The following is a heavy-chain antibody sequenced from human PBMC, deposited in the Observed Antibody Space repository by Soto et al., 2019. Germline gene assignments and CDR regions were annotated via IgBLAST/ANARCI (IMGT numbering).Heavy chain of an antibody. D-gene: IGHD2-21*02. V-gene: IGHV1-18*01. CDR2: ISAYNGNT. CDR3: ARLYCGGDCPDTYFDY. CDR1: GYTFTSYG. J-gene: IGHJ4*02. Sequence: ASVKVSCKASGYTFTSYGISWVRQAPGQGPEWMGWISAYNGNTNYAQKLQGRVTMNTDTSTSTAYMELRSLRSDDTAVYYCARLYCGGDCPDTYFDYWGQGTLVTVSS.